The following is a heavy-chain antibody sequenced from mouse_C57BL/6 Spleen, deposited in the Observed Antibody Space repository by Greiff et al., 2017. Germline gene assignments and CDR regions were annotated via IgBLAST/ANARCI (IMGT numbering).Heavy chain of an antibody. CDR2: ISDGGSYT. CDR3: ARENDYDDTY. V-gene: IGHV5-4*01. CDR1: GFTFSSYA. Sequence: EVMLVESGGGLVKPGGSLKLSCAASGFTFSSYAMSWVRQTPEKRLEWVATISDGGSYTYYPDNVKGRFTISRDNAKNNLYLQMSHLKSEDTAMYCCARENDYDDTYWGQGTLVTVSA. D-gene: IGHD2-4*01. J-gene: IGHJ3*01.